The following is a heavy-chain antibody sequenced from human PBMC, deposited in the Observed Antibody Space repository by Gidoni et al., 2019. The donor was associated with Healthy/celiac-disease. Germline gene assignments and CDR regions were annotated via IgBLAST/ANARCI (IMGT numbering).Heavy chain of an antibody. V-gene: IGHV1-69*02. CDR2: IIPILGIA. Sequence: QVQLVQSGAEAKKPGSSVKVSCKASGGPFSSHTISWVRQAPGQGLEWMGRIIPILGIANYAQKFQGRVTITADKSTSTAYMGLSSLRSEDTAVYYCARSLLSYYYDSPYYYYGMDVWGQGTTVIVSS. J-gene: IGHJ6*02. CDR3: ARSLLSYYYDSPYYYYGMDV. CDR1: GGPFSSHT. D-gene: IGHD3-22*01.